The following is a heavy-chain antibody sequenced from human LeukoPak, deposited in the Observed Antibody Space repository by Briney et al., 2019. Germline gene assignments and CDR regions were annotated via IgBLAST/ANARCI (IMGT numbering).Heavy chain of an antibody. CDR2: IYYSGST. CDR3: TPWGPYCSSTSCLGG. Sequence: SETLSLTCTVPGGSISSSSYYWGWIRQPPGKGLEWIGSIYYSGSTYYNPSLKSRVTISVDTSKNQFSLKLSSVTAADTAVYYCTPWGPYCSSTSCLGGWGQGTLVTVSS. V-gene: IGHV4-39*01. D-gene: IGHD2-2*01. CDR1: GGSISSSSYY. J-gene: IGHJ4*02.